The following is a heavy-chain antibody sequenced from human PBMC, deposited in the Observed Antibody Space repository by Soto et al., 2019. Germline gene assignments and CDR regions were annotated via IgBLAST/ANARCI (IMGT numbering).Heavy chain of an antibody. CDR1: GGTFSSYA. D-gene: IGHD1-7*01. CDR2: IIPIFGTA. Sequence: QVQLVQSGAEVKKPGSSVKVSCKASGGTFSSYAISWVRQAPGQGLEWMGGIIPIFGTANYAQKFQGRVTITADESTSTAYMELSSLRSEDTAVYYCARGRGYRGITGTGGLDPWGQGTLVTVSS. CDR3: ARGRGYRGITGTGGLDP. J-gene: IGHJ5*02. V-gene: IGHV1-69*01.